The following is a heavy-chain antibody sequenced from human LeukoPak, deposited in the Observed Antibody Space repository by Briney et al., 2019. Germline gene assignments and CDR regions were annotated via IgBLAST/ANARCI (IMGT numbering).Heavy chain of an antibody. CDR2: INPSGGST. CDR1: GYTFTSYY. D-gene: IGHD6-13*01. J-gene: IGHJ4*02. CDR3: ARDKVWYSSSWYLDY. Sequence: ASVKVSCKASGYTFTSYYMHRVRQAPGQGLEWMGIINPSGGSTSYAQKFQGRVTMTRDTSTSTVYMELGSLRSEDTAVYYCARDKVWYSSSWYLDYWGQGTLVTVSS. V-gene: IGHV1-46*01.